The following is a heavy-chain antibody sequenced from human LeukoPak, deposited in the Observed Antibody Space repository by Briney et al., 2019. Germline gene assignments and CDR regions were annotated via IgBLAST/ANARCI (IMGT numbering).Heavy chain of an antibody. Sequence: GRSLRLSCAASGFTFSDYALSWVRQAPGKGLEWVSAISGSDTNTNYADSVKGRFTISRDNSKNTLYLQMNSLRAEDTAVYYCVRGVSISSSWYNDIWGQGTMVTVSS. J-gene: IGHJ3*02. D-gene: IGHD6-13*01. CDR3: VRGVSISSSWYNDI. CDR2: ISGSDTNT. V-gene: IGHV3-23*01. CDR1: GFTFSDYA.